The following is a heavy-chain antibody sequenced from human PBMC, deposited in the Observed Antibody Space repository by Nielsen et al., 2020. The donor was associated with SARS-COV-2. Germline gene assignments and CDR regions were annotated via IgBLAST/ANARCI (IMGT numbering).Heavy chain of an antibody. CDR3: ARILWRDSSGRDYYYGMDV. Sequence: SGPTLVKPTQTLTLTCTFSGFSLSTSGVGVSWIRQPPGKALEWLALIDWDDDKYYSTSLKTRLTISKDTSKNQVVLTMTNMDPVDTATYYCARILWRDSSGRDYYYGMDVWGQGTTVTVSS. J-gene: IGHJ6*02. CDR1: GFSLSTSGVG. V-gene: IGHV2-70*01. CDR2: IDWDDDK. D-gene: IGHD3-22*01.